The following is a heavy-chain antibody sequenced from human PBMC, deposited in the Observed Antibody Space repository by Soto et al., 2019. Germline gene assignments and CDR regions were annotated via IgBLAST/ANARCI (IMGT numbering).Heavy chain of an antibody. CDR2: ISSSSSTI. D-gene: IGHD3-3*01. J-gene: IGHJ6*03. CDR1: GFTFSSYS. Sequence: GGSLRLSCAASGFTFSSYSMNWVRQAPGKGLEWVSYISSSSSTIYYADSVKGRFTISRDNAKNSLYLQMNSLRAEDTAVYYCARNNHLGSGYYGMDYYYYMDVWGKGTTVTVSS. V-gene: IGHV3-48*01. CDR3: ARNNHLGSGYYGMDYYYYMDV.